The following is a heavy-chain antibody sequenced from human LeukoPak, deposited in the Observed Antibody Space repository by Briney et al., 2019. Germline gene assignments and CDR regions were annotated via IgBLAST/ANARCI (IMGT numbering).Heavy chain of an antibody. D-gene: IGHD6-6*01. V-gene: IGHV3-20*04. CDR1: GFIFDDYG. Sequence: GGSLRLSCAAFGFIFDDYGMSWVRQAPGKGLEWVSGINWNGGSTGYADSMKGRFTISRDNANNSLYLQMNSLRAEDTALYYCARVQLVDYYYYSYMDVWGKGTTVTVSS. CDR2: INWNGGST. CDR3: ARVQLVDYYYYSYMDV. J-gene: IGHJ6*03.